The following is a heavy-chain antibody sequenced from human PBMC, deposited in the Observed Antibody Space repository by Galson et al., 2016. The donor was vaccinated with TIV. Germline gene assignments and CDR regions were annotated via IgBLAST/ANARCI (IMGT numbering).Heavy chain of an antibody. CDR3: ARISRWFAEVETFYFFAS. Sequence: PALVKPTQTLTLTCTVSGFSLSDARMGVSWIRQPPGKALEWLAHIFSSDEKSYSTSLETRLTISKDTSKSQVALTMASMDPVDTATYYCARISRWFAEVETFYFFASWGPGTLLTVSS. V-gene: IGHV2-26*02. J-gene: IGHJ4*02. CDR2: IFSSDEK. CDR1: GFSLSDARMG. D-gene: IGHD3-10*01.